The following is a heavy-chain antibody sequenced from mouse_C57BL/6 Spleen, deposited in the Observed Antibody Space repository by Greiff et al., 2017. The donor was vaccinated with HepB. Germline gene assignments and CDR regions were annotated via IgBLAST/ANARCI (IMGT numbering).Heavy chain of an antibody. J-gene: IGHJ1*03. V-gene: IGHV1-26*01. CDR1: GYTFTDYY. Sequence: EVKLQQSGPELVKPGASVKISCKASGYTFTDYYMNWVKQSHGKSLEWIGDINPNNGGTSYNQKFKGKATLTVDKSSSTAYMELRSLTSEDSAVFYCARLGTRYFDVWGTGTTVTVSS. CDR2: INPNNGGT. CDR3: ARLGTRYFDV. D-gene: IGHD3-3*01.